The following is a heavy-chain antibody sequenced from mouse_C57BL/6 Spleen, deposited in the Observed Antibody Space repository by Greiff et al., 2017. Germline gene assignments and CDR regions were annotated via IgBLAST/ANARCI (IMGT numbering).Heavy chain of an antibody. Sequence: QVQLQQPGTELVKPGASVKLSCKASGYTFTNNWMPWVKQRPGQGLEWIGNINPSNGGTNYNEKFKNKATLTVDKSSSTAYMQLSSLTSEDSAVYYCVRRFITMADWYFDVWGTGTTVTVSS. CDR1: GYTFTNNW. CDR2: INPSNGGT. J-gene: IGHJ1*03. V-gene: IGHV1-53*01. CDR3: VRRFITMADWYFDV. D-gene: IGHD1-1*02.